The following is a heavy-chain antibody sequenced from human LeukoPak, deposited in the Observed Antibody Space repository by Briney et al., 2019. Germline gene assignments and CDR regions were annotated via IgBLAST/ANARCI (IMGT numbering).Heavy chain of an antibody. V-gene: IGHV3-23*01. CDR1: GFTFGDYA. J-gene: IGHJ4*02. Sequence: GGSLRLSCTASGFTFGDYAMSWVRQAPGKGLEWVSIISDNGGSTYYADSVKGRFTISRDNSKNTLYLQMNSLRAEDTAIYYCAKSRGIYDNSGWRTFDYWGQGNLVTVSS. CDR2: ISDNGGST. D-gene: IGHD6-19*01. CDR3: AKSRGIYDNSGWRTFDY.